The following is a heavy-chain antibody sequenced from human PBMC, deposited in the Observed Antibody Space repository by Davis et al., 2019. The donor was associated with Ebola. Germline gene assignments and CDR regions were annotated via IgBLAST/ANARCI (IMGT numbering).Heavy chain of an antibody. CDR3: ARDLRYDSSGYDYYFYIDV. CDR1: GGSISRGGSY. CDR2: IYYSGST. Sequence: PSETLSLTCTVSGGSISRGGSYWTWIRQHPGKGLEWIGYIYYSGSTYYKPSLKRRVTISLDTSKNQFSLNLYSVTAADTAVYYCARDLRYDSSGYDYYFYIDVWGKGTTVTVSS. J-gene: IGHJ6*03. D-gene: IGHD3-22*01. V-gene: IGHV4-31*03.